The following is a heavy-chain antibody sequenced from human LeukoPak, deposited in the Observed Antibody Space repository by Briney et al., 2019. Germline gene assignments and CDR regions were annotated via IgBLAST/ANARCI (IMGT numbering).Heavy chain of an antibody. CDR3: ARDRGYSGYDNYYYYGMDV. V-gene: IGHV3-21*01. CDR2: ISSSSYI. CDR1: GFTFSSYS. D-gene: IGHD5-12*01. Sequence: PGGSLRLSCAASGFTFSSYSMNWVRQAPGKGLEWVSSISSSSYIYYADSVKGRFTISRDNAKNSLYLQMNSLRAEDTAAYYCARDRGYSGYDNYYYYGMDVWGKGTTVTVSS. J-gene: IGHJ6*04.